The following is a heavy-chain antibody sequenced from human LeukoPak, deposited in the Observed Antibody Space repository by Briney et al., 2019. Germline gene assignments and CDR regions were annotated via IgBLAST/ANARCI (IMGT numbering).Heavy chain of an antibody. V-gene: IGHV1-8*01. J-gene: IGHJ3*02. Sequence: ASVKVSCKASGYTFTSYDINWVRQATGQGLEWMGWMNPNSGNTGYAQKFQGRVTMTRNTSISTAYMELSSLRSEDTAVYYCARLLLNCSSTSCYRGAFDIWGQGTMVTVSS. CDR2: MNPNSGNT. CDR1: GYTFTSYD. CDR3: ARLLLNCSSTSCYRGAFDI. D-gene: IGHD2-2*01.